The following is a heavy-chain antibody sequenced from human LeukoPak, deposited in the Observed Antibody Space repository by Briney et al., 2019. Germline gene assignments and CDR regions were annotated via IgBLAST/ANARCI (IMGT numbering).Heavy chain of an antibody. D-gene: IGHD2-15*01. Sequence: SETLSLTCTVSGGSFNNYYWNWIRQPAGKGLEWIGRIYSSGSTDYNPSLKGRVTMSVDTSKNQFSLNLTSVTAADSAVYYCARARGRLLLIDYWGQGTLVTVSS. CDR2: IYSSGST. CDR1: GGSFNNYY. J-gene: IGHJ4*02. CDR3: ARARGRLLLIDY. V-gene: IGHV4-4*07.